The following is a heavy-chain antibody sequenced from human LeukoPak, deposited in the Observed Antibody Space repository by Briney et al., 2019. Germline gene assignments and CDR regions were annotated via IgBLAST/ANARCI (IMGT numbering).Heavy chain of an antibody. D-gene: IGHD6-6*01. CDR2: ISYDGSNK. V-gene: IGHV3-30*18. Sequence: GGSLRLSCAASGFTFSNYGMHWVRQAPGKRLEWLAVISYDGSNKYYADSVKGRFTISRDNSKNTLYLQMNSLRAEDTAVYYCAKRQLGHIDYWGQGTLVIVSS. J-gene: IGHJ4*02. CDR1: GFTFSNYG. CDR3: AKRQLGHIDY.